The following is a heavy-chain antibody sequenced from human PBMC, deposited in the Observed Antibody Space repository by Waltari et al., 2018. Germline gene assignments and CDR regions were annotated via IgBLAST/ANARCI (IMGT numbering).Heavy chain of an antibody. D-gene: IGHD3-22*01. V-gene: IGHV3-74*01. CDR2: SNSDGSST. CDR3: ARVATKTYSSPVPGRPYYYGMDV. CDR1: GSPFSRSW. J-gene: IGHJ6*02. Sequence: EEQLVESGGGLAQPGESLRLSGAASGSPFSRSWLDWVGQAPGKGLVWGSRSNSDGSSTTYADSVKGRFTISRDNAKNTLYVQMNRLRAEDTAVYYCARVATKTYSSPVPGRPYYYGMDVWGQGTTVTVSS.